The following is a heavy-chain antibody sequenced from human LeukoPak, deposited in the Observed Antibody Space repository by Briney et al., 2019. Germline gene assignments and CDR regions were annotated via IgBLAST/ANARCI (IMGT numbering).Heavy chain of an antibody. CDR3: AKDQSPSMVRGVIITNAFDI. V-gene: IGHV3-7*03. CDR1: GFTFSSYW. J-gene: IGHJ3*02. D-gene: IGHD3-10*01. Sequence: GGSLRLSCAASGFTFSSYWMSWVRQAPGKGLEWVANIKQGGSEKYYVDSVKGRFTISRDNAKNSLYLQMNSLRAEDTAVYYCAKDQSPSMVRGVIITNAFDIWVQGTMVTVSS. CDR2: IKQGGSEK.